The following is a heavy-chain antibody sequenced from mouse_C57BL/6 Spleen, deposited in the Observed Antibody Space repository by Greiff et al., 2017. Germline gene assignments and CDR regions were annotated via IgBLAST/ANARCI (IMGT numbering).Heavy chain of an antibody. V-gene: IGHV5-4*01. CDR3: ARGYYGLFDY. Sequence: EVQLVESGGGLVKPGGSLKLSCAASGFTFSSYAMSWVRQTPEKRLEWVATISDGGSYTYYPDNVKGRFTIARDNAENNLYMQMSHLKSEDTAMSYCARGYYGLFDYWGQGTTLTVSS. CDR1: GFTFSSYA. D-gene: IGHD1-2*01. J-gene: IGHJ2*01. CDR2: ISDGGSYT.